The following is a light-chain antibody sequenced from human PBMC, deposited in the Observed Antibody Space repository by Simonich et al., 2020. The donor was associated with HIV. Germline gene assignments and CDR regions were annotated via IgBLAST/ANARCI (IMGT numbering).Light chain of an antibody. V-gene: IGLV2-14*03. CDR1: SSDVGDYNF. J-gene: IGLJ3*02. CDR3: SSYTSSSTLV. CDR2: YVS. Sequence: QSALTQPASVSGSPGQSIPISCTGTSSDVGDYNFVSWYQQHPGKAPKLMIYYVSNRPSGVSNRFSGSKSGNTASLTISGLLAEDEADYYCSSYTSSSTLVFGGGTKLTVL.